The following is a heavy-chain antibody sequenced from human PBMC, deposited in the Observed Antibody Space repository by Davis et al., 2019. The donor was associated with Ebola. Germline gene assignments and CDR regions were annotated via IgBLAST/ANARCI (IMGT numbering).Heavy chain of an antibody. CDR3: ARADGDYYYYYYMDV. J-gene: IGHJ6*03. Sequence: PGGSLRLSCTVSGGSISSYYWSWIRQPAGKGLEWIGRIYTSGSTNYNPSLKSRATMSVDTSKNQFSLKLSSVTAADTAVYYCARADGDYYYYYYMDVWGKGTTVTVSS. D-gene: IGHD4-17*01. CDR1: GGSISSYY. CDR2: IYTSGST. V-gene: IGHV4-4*07.